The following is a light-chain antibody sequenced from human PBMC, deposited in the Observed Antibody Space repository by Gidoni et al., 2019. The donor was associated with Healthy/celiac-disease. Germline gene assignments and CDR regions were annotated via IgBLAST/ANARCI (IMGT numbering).Light chain of an antibody. CDR3: QQSYSTPYT. J-gene: IGKJ2*01. Sequence: DIQMTQSPSSLSASVGDRVTITCLASQSISSYLNWYQQKPGKAPKLLIYAASSLKSGVPSRFSGSGSGIDFTLTISSLQPEDFATYYCQQSYSTPYTFGQGTKLEIK. CDR1: QSISSY. V-gene: IGKV1-39*01. CDR2: AAS.